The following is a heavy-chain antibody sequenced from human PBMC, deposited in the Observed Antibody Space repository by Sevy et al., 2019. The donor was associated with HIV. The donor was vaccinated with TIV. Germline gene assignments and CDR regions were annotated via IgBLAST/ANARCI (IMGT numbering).Heavy chain of an antibody. D-gene: IGHD6-19*01. Sequence: GGSLRLSCAASGFTFSSYAMNWIRQAPGKGLEWVSGITDSGGGTYYAHSVKGRFTISRDNSKNMLYLQMNSLRAEDTAVYYCAKDRLAVAATVGDWGQGTLVTVSS. CDR3: AKDRLAVAATVGD. CDR2: ITDSGGGT. CDR1: GFTFSSYA. V-gene: IGHV3-23*01. J-gene: IGHJ4*02.